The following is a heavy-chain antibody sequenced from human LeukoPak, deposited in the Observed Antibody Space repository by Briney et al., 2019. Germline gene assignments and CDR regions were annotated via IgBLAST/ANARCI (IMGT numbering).Heavy chain of an antibody. CDR2: ISSSSSYI. D-gene: IGHD2-2*01. CDR3: AGEDIVVVPAAPLNDAFDI. V-gene: IGHV3-21*01. CDR1: GFTFSSYS. J-gene: IGHJ3*02. Sequence: PGGSLRLSCAASGFTFSSYSMNWVRQAPGKGLEWVSSISSSSSYIYYADSVKGRFTISRDNAKNSLYLQMNSLRAEDTAVYYCAGEDIVVVPAAPLNDAFDIWGQGTMVTVSS.